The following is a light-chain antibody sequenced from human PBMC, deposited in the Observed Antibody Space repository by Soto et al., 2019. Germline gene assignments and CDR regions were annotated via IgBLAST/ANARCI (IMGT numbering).Light chain of an antibody. CDR2: EVR. J-gene: IGLJ3*02. CDR1: SSDVGGYNY. V-gene: IGLV2-14*01. CDR3: SSYTGSSTPL. Sequence: QSALTQPASVSGSPGQSITISCTGTSSDVGGYNYVSWYQHHPGKAPKLMIYEVRNRPSGVSNRFSGSKSGNTASLTISGLQAEDEADYYCSSYTGSSTPLFGGGTKLTVL.